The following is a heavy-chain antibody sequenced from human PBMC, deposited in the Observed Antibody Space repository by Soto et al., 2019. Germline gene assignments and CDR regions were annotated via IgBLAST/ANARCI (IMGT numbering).Heavy chain of an antibody. Sequence: ESGGGVVQPGRSLRLSCAASGFTFSSYGMHWVRQAPGKGLEWVAVISYDGSNKYYADSVKGRFTISRDNSKNTLYLQMNSLRAEDTAVYYCAKDQVRSSGWYIFGYWGQGTLVTVSS. CDR1: GFTFSSYG. J-gene: IGHJ4*02. V-gene: IGHV3-30*18. CDR2: ISYDGSNK. CDR3: AKDQVRSSGWYIFGY. D-gene: IGHD6-19*01.